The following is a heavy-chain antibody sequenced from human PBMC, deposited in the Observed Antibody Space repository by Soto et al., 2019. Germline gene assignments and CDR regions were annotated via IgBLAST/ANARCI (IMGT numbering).Heavy chain of an antibody. D-gene: IGHD6-13*01. Sequence: GGSLRLSCAASGFTFSSYWMHWVRQAPGKGLVWVSRINSDGSSTSYADSVKGRFTISRDNAKNTLYLQMNSLRAEDTAVYYCARALRIAAAVDWFDPWGQGTLVTVSS. CDR3: ARALRIAAAVDWFDP. V-gene: IGHV3-74*01. J-gene: IGHJ5*02. CDR1: GFTFSSYW. CDR2: INSDGSST.